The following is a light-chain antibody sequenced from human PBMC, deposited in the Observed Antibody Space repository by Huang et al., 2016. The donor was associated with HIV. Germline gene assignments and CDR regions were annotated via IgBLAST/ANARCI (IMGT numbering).Light chain of an antibody. J-gene: IGKJ2*03. CDR1: QSVNNNY. V-gene: IGKV3-20*01. Sequence: EILLTQSPDTLSLSPGERATLSCRASQSVNNNYLAWYQQKPGQAPRLLIYRASTRATGIPARFSGSGSGTDFTLTISRLEPDDFAVYYCQQFGSSPPYSFGQGTKLEIK. CDR2: RAS. CDR3: QQFGSSPPYS.